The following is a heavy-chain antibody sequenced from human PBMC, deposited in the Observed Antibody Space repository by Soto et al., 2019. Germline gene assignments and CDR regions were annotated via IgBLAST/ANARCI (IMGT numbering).Heavy chain of an antibody. CDR1: GFNFKNSA. CDR2: ISGSGAST. D-gene: IGHD3-22*01. V-gene: IGHV3-23*01. J-gene: IGHJ5*02. CDR3: ARASYYYNSSALRAWFDP. Sequence: EMQLLESGGGLVQPGGYLRLSCTASGFNFKNSAMSWVRQAPGKGLEWVSGISGSGASTYDADSVKGRFTISRDNSKHTLYLQMNSLRAEDTSPYYCARASYYYNSSALRAWFDPWGQRTLVTVSS.